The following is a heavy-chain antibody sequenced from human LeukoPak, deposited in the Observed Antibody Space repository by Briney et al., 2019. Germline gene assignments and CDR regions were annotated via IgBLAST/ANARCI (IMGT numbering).Heavy chain of an antibody. Sequence: GGSLRLSCAASGFTFSSYAMHWVRQAPGKGLEWVAVISYDGSNKYYADSVKGRFTISRDNSKNTLYLQMNSLRAEDTAVYYCARDSPKIWQWLNSGLHLDYWGQGTLVTVSS. J-gene: IGHJ4*02. CDR3: ARDSPKIWQWLNSGLHLDY. D-gene: IGHD6-19*01. V-gene: IGHV3-30-3*01. CDR1: GFTFSSYA. CDR2: ISYDGSNK.